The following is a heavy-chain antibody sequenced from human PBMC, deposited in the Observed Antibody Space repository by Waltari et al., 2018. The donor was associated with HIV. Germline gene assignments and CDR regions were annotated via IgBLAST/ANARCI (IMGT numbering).Heavy chain of an antibody. D-gene: IGHD3-16*01. V-gene: IGHV3-23*01. CDR2: ISAGGVST. J-gene: IGHJ2*01. CDR1: GFTFSSYA. Sequence: EVQLLESGGGLVQPGGSLRLSCAASGFTFSSYAMRWVRQAPGKGLWWVSAISAGGVSTYYADSVKGRFTISRDNSKNTVYLQMNSLRGEDTAVYYCARDLGGYWYFDLWGRGTLVTVSS. CDR3: ARDLGGYWYFDL.